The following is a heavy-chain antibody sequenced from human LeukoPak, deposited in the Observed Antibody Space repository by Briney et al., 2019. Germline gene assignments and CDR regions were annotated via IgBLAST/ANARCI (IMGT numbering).Heavy chain of an antibody. CDR1: GYTFTSYG. Sequence: ASVKVSCKASGYTFTSYGISWVRQAPGQGLEWMGWISAYNGSTNYAQKLQGRVTMTTDTSTSTAYMELRSPRSDDTAVYYCARDATFLLYSSRALPDYYYGMDVWGQGTTVTVSS. J-gene: IGHJ6*02. D-gene: IGHD6-13*01. V-gene: IGHV1-18*01. CDR3: ARDATFLLYSSRALPDYYYGMDV. CDR2: ISAYNGST.